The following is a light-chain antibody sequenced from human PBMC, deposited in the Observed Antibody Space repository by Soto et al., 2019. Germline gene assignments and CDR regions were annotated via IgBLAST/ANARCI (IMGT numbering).Light chain of an antibody. CDR2: LEGSGSY. CDR1: SGHSSYI. J-gene: IGLJ2*01. V-gene: IGLV4-60*02. CDR3: ETCDSNTRV. Sequence: QLVLTQSSSASASLGSSVKLTCTLSSGHSSYIIAWHQQQPGKAPRYLMKLEGSGSYNKGSGVPDRFSGSSSGADRYLTISNLQFEDEDNYYCETCDSNTRVFGGGTKLTVL.